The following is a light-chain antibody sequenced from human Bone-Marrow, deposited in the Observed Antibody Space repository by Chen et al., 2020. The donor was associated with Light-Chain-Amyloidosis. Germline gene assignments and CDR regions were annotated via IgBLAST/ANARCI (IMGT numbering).Light chain of an antibody. J-gene: IGLJ1*01. CDR3: SSYTITNTLV. Sequence: QSALTQPASVSGSPGPSITISCTGTSSDVGGDNHVSWYQQHPDKAPKLMIYEVTNRPSWVPDRCSGSKSDNTASLPISGLQTEDEADYFCSSYTITNTLVFGSGTRVTVL. CDR2: EVT. CDR1: SSDVGGDNH. V-gene: IGLV2-14*01.